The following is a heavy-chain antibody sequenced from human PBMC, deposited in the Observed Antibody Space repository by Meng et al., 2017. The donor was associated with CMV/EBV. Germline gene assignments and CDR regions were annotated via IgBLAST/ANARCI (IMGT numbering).Heavy chain of an antibody. D-gene: IGHD6-25*01. V-gene: IGHV3-15*01. CDR3: TAATHLNWFDP. Sequence: ASGFNFSNAWMSWVRQAPGKGLEWVGRIKSKTDGGTTDYAAPVKGRFTISRDDSKNTLYLQMNSLKTEDTAVYYCTAATHLNWFDPWGQGTLVTDSS. CDR1: GFNFSNAW. J-gene: IGHJ5*02. CDR2: IKSKTDGGTT.